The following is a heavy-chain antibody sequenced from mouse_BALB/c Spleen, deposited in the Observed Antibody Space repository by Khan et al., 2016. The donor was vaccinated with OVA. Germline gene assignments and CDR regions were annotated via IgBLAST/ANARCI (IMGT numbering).Heavy chain of an antibody. CDR3: ARSYDYDEGLSY. J-gene: IGHJ3*01. CDR1: GFSLTSYG. Sequence: QVQLKESGPGLVQPSQSLSITCTVSGFSLTSYGVHWVRQSPGKGLEWLGVMWSGGSTDYNAAFISRLSISKDNSKSQVFFKLNILQANDTAIYYCARSYDYDEGLSYWGQGTLVTVSA. V-gene: IGHV2-2*02. D-gene: IGHD2-4*01. CDR2: MWSGGST.